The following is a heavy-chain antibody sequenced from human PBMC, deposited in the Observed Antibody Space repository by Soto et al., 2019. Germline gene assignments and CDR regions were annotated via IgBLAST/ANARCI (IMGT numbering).Heavy chain of an antibody. Sequence: EVQLVESGGGLIQPGGSLRLSCAASGFSFNTYAMNWVRQAPGKGLEWISYISSSSSRIYYADSVKGRFTLSRDNAKNSLYLQMNSLRAEDTAVYYCASDPGIAAAGMDYWGQGTLSPSPQ. CDR1: GFSFNTYA. V-gene: IGHV3-48*04. D-gene: IGHD6-25*01. J-gene: IGHJ4*02. CDR2: ISSSSSRI. CDR3: ASDPGIAAAGMDY.